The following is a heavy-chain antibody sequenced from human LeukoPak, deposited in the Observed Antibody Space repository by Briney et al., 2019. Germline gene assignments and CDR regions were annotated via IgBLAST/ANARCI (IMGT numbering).Heavy chain of an antibody. J-gene: IGHJ6*02. CDR3: ARVPGDYEVYYGMDV. V-gene: IGHV4-34*01. CDR1: GGSFSGYY. Sequence: SETLSLTCAVYGGSFSGYYWSWIRQPPGKGLEWIGEINHSGSTNYNPSLKSRVTISVDTSKNQFSLKLSSATAADTAVYYCARVPGDYEVYYGMDVWGQGTTVTVSS. D-gene: IGHD4-17*01. CDR2: INHSGST.